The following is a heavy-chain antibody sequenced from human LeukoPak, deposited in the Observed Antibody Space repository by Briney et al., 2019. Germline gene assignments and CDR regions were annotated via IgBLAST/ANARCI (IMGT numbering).Heavy chain of an antibody. J-gene: IGHJ4*02. D-gene: IGHD6-13*01. CDR3: ARVMHSSSWGNIDY. Sequence: SDTLSLTCTVSGGSISSYYWSWIRQPPGKGLEWIGYIYYSGSTNYNPSLKSRVTISVDTSKNQFSLKLSSVTAADTAVYYCARVMHSSSWGNIDYWGQGTLVTVSS. V-gene: IGHV4-59*07. CDR1: GGSISSYY. CDR2: IYYSGST.